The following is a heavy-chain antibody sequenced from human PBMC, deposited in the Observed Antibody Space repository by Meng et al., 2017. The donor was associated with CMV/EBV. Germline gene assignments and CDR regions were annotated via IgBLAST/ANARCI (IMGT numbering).Heavy chain of an antibody. CDR2: ISSSSSTI. J-gene: IGHJ6*02. Sequence: GESLKISCAASGFTFSSYSMNWVRQAPGKGLEWVSYISSSSSTIYYADSVKGRFTISRDNAKNSLYLQMNSLRAEDTAVYYCARDERESGRFTVTFRSYYYGMDVWGQGTTVTVSS. V-gene: IGHV3-48*04. D-gene: IGHD4-17*01. CDR1: GFTFSSYS. CDR3: ARDERESGRFTVTFRSYYYGMDV.